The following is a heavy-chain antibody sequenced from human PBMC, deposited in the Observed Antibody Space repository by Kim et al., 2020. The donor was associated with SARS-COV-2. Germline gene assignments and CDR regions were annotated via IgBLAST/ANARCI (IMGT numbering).Heavy chain of an antibody. V-gene: IGHV4-59*08. CDR2: ISYSGSP. D-gene: IGHD5-12*01. Sequence: SETLSLTCTVSGGSISNYYWSWIRQPPGKGLEWIAYISYSGSPNYKPSLQSRVTISIDTSKNQFSLRLSSVTAADTAVYYCARHRVGRGYDRSDYFDSWG. CDR1: GGSISNYY. CDR3: ARHRVGRGYDRSDYFDS. J-gene: IGHJ4*01.